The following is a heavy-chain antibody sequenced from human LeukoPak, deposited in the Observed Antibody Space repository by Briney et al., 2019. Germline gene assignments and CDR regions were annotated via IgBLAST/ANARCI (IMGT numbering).Heavy chain of an antibody. Sequence: PSETLSLTCAVSGGSISSSNWWSWVRQPPGKGLEWIGEIYHSGSTNYNPSLKSRVTISVDKSKNQFSLKLSSVTAADTAVYYCASCRVDCSSTSCSFDYWGQGTLVTVSS. CDR1: GGSISSSNW. CDR2: IYHSGST. J-gene: IGHJ4*02. CDR3: ASCRVDCSSTSCSFDY. D-gene: IGHD2-2*01. V-gene: IGHV4-4*02.